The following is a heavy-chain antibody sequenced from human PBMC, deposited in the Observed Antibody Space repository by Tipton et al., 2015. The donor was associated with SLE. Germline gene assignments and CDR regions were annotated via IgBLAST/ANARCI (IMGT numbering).Heavy chain of an antibody. J-gene: IGHJ4*02. CDR3: ARDLWGTQATEY. CDR1: GGSITSDNW. CDR2: IYHTGST. V-gene: IGHV4-4*02. D-gene: IGHD3-16*01. Sequence: TLSLTCTVSGGSITSDNWWSWVRQPPGKGLEWIGEIYHTGSTKYNPSLKSRATISVDKSKNQFSLQLSSVTAADTAVYYCARDLWGTQATEYWGQGTLVTVSS.